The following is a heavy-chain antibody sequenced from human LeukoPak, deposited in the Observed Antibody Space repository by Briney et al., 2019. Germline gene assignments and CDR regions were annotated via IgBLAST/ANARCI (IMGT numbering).Heavy chain of an antibody. CDR1: GFTVRDFW. V-gene: IGHV3-7*01. Sequence: GGSPRLSCAAPGFTVRDFWMAWVRQAPGKGLEWVAHIKEDRTADYYVDSVKGRFTISKDDGKNSLHLQMNSLRVEDTAVYYCVRGGWELDYWGQGTLVTVSS. D-gene: IGHD4-23*01. J-gene: IGHJ4*02. CDR2: IKEDRTAD. CDR3: VRGGWELDY.